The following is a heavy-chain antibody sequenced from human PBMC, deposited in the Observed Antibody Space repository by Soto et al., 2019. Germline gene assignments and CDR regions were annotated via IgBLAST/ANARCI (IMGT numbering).Heavy chain of an antibody. V-gene: IGHV4-39*01. Sequence: QLQLQESGPGLVKPSETLSLTCTVSGGSISSSSYYWGWIRQPPGQGLEWIGSIYYSGSTYYNPSLKSRVTISVDTSKNQFSLKLSSVTAADTAVYYCARQGSYSSSFTDYWGQGTLVTVSS. J-gene: IGHJ4*02. D-gene: IGHD6-13*01. CDR1: GGSISSSSYY. CDR3: ARQGSYSSSFTDY. CDR2: IYYSGST.